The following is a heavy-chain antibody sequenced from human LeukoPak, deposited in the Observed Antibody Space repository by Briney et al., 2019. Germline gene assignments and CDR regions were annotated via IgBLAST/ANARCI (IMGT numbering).Heavy chain of an antibody. CDR3: ARAYQYYFDF. V-gene: IGHV1-2*02. CDR2: INPKSGGT. D-gene: IGHD2-2*01. CDR1: AYTFTVYY. J-gene: IGHJ4*02. Sequence: ASVKVSCKASAYTFTVYYLHWVRQAPGQGLEWMGWINPKSGGTKYAQNFQGRVTMTRDTSISTAYMELSSLRSDDTAVYYCARAYQYYFDFWGQGTLVTVSS.